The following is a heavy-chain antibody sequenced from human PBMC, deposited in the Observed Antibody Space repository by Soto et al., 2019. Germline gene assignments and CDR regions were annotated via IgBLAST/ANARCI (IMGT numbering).Heavy chain of an antibody. CDR1: GYTFTAAY. V-gene: IGHV1-2*02. CDR2: INPKNGGT. CDR3: AREEGTELDF. Sequence: QVRLVQSGAEVKKPGASVNVTCKPSGYTFTAAYIHWVRQAPGQGREWLGWINPKNGGTNYAQKFQGRVTMTRDTTSSTAFMELSGLSYNDTSVYYCAREEGTELDFWGQGTLVTV. J-gene: IGHJ4*02.